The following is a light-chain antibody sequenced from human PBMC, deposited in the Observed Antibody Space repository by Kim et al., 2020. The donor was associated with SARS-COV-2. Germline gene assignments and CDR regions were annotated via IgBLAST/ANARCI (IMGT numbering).Light chain of an antibody. CDR2: YDS. J-gene: IGLJ2*01. CDR3: QVWDSQRV. CDR1: NIGSKS. V-gene: IGLV3-21*04. Sequence: SYELTQPPSVSVAPGKTARITCGGNNIGSKSVHWYQQKPGQAPVLVIYYDSDRPSGIPERFSGSNSGNTATLTISRVEAGDEADYYCQVWDSQRVFG.